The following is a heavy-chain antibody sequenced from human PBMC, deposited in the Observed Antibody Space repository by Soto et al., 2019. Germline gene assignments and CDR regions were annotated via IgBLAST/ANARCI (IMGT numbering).Heavy chain of an antibody. Sequence: GGSLRLSCAASGFTFSRYAMHWVRQAPGKGLEWVAVISYDGSNKFYTDSVKGRFTTSRDNSKNTLSLQMNSLRAEDTAVYYCARDERFGWFGEVLSGMDVWGQGTTVTVSS. CDR3: ARDERFGWFGEVLSGMDV. CDR2: ISYDGSNK. V-gene: IGHV3-30-3*01. D-gene: IGHD3-10*01. J-gene: IGHJ6*02. CDR1: GFTFSRYA.